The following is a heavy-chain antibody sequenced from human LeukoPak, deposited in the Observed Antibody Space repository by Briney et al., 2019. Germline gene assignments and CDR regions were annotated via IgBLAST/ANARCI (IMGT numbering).Heavy chain of an antibody. J-gene: IGHJ6*02. CDR2: IKQDGSEK. CDR1: GFTFSSYW. V-gene: IGHV3-7*01. Sequence: GGSLRLSCAASGFTFSSYWMSWVRQAPGKGLEWVANIKQDGSEKYYVDSVKGRFTISRDNAKNSLYLQMNSLRAEDTAVYYCAKGHRSNYYYGMDVWGQGTTVTVSS. CDR3: AKGHRSNYYYGMDV.